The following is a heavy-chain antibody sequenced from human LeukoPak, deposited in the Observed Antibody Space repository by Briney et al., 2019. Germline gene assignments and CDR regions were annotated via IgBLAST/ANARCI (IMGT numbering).Heavy chain of an antibody. J-gene: IGHJ5*02. CDR2: IYYSGST. D-gene: IGHD3-10*01. CDR3: ARGGTMVRGVIPDNWFDP. V-gene: IGHV4-30-4*01. CDR1: GGSISSGDYY. Sequence: SETLSLTCTVSGGSISSGDYYWSWIRQPPGKGLEWIGYIYYSGSTYYNPSLKSRVTISVDTSKNQFSLKLSSVTAADTAVYYCARGGTMVRGVIPDNWFDPWGQGTLVTVSS.